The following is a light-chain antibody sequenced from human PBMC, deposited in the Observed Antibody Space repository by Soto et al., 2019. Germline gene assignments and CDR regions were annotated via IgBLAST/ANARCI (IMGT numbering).Light chain of an antibody. V-gene: IGLV2-14*01. CDR1: SSDVGGYHY. Sequence: QSALTPPASVSGSPGQSITISCTGTSSDVGGYHYVSWYQQHPGKAPKLMMYDVSNRPSGVSNRFSGSKSGNTASLTISGLQAEDEADYYCRSYTSRSTLVFGTGTKLTVL. CDR3: RSYTSRSTLV. CDR2: DVS. J-gene: IGLJ1*01.